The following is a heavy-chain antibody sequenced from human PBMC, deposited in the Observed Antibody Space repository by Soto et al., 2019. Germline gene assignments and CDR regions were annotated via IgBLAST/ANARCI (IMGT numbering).Heavy chain of an antibody. CDR3: ARGNDLPYYHYALDV. V-gene: IGHV1-46*03. Sequence: QVQLVQSGAEVKKPGASVKVSCKASGYTFTTHYIHWVRQAPGQGPEWMGIIDPRSGSAGYAQRVQVSVTMTRDTPTSTFYRELSSLTSDDTAVYYCARGNDLPYYHYALDVWGQGTTVTVSS. J-gene: IGHJ6*02. CDR1: GYTFTTHY. CDR2: IDPRSGSA. D-gene: IGHD1-1*01.